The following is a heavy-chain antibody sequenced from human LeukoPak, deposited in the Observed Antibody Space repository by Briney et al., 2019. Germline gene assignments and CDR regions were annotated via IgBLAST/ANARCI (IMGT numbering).Heavy chain of an antibody. Sequence: SETLSLTCTVSGGSISSYYWSWIRQPPGKGLEWIGEINHSGSTNYNPSLKSRVTISVDTSKNQFSLKLSSVTAADTAVYYCARGGFGYSGYDDTGFDPWGQGTLVTVSS. CDR2: INHSGST. D-gene: IGHD5-12*01. CDR3: ARGGFGYSGYDDTGFDP. V-gene: IGHV4-34*01. CDR1: GGSISSYY. J-gene: IGHJ5*02.